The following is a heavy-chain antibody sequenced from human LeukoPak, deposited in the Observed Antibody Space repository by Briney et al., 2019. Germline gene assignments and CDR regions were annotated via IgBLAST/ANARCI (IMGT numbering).Heavy chain of an antibody. CDR2: ISGDGGST. CDR3: AKDSMSPRTQRGYSYGYAY. D-gene: IGHD5-18*01. Sequence: GGSLRLSCAASGFTFSRYAMHWVRHAPGKGLEWVSLISGDGGSTYYADSVKGRFTISRDNSKNSLYLQMNSLRTEDTALYYCAKDSMSPRTQRGYSYGYAYWGQGTLVTVSS. J-gene: IGHJ4*02. CDR1: GFTFSRYA. V-gene: IGHV3-43*02.